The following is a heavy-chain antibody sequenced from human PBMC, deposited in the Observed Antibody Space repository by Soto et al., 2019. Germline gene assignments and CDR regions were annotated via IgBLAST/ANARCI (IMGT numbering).Heavy chain of an antibody. V-gene: IGHV3-23*01. J-gene: IGHJ6*02. D-gene: IGHD1-26*01. Sequence: GGSLRLSCAASGFTFSNYAMNWVRQAPGKGLEWISFLSDSGGSTYYADSVRGRFIISRDNSKNRLYLQMNSLRAEDTAVYYCASDLVGASDSYGLDVWGQGTPVTVSS. CDR3: ASDLVGASDSYGLDV. CDR1: GFTFSNYA. CDR2: LSDSGGST.